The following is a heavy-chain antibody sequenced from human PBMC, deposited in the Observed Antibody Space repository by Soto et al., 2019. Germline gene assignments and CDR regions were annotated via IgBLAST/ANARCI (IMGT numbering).Heavy chain of an antibody. CDR1: GGTFSSYA. CDR3: ARDLYSYEPPYYYYYGMDV. Sequence: SVKVSCKASGGTFSSYAISWVRQAPGQGLEWMGGIIPIFGTANYAQKFQGRVTITADESTSTAYVELSSLRSEDTAVYYCARDLYSYEPPYYYYYGMDVWGQGTTVTVSS. D-gene: IGHD5-18*01. J-gene: IGHJ6*02. CDR2: IIPIFGTA. V-gene: IGHV1-69*13.